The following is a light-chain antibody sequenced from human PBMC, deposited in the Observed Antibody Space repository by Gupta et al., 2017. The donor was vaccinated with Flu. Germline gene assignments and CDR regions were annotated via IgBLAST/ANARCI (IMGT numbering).Light chain of an antibody. CDR3: QTWATGNHWV. J-gene: IGLJ3*02. CDR1: IEHSELA. CDR2: IKHYDTT. V-gene: IGLV4-69*01. Sequence: LTCTLRIEHSELAIAWHHQHPQRSPRGRMTIKHYDTTQKGDGIPARFAGSGSGPGRFLAISGGQYEEEAKYYCQTWATGNHWVFGEGTNLTVL.